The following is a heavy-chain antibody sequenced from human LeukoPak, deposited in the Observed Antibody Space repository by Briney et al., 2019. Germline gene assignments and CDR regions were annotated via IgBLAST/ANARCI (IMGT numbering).Heavy chain of an antibody. V-gene: IGHV3-23*01. CDR1: GFTFSSYA. D-gene: IGHD3-22*01. Sequence: GGSLRLSCAASGFTFSSYAMSWVCQPPGKGLEWVSTIIGSGGRTYYADFVKGRFTISRDNSKNTLYLQMNSLRAEDTAVYYCAKSNLYYDYSGYYSNYFDYWGQGTLVTVSS. CDR2: IIGSGGRT. J-gene: IGHJ4*02. CDR3: AKSNLYYDYSGYYSNYFDY.